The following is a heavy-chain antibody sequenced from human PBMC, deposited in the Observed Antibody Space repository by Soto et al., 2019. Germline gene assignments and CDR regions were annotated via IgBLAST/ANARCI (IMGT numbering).Heavy chain of an antibody. CDR3: ARGKGTTWTDHALDI. Sequence: GGSLSLSCAASGFTFSDYYMDWARQAPGRGLEWVGRIRNKVSGYTTEYAASVNGRFTISRDDSKNSLYLQINSLETEDTAVYYCARGKGTTWTDHALDIWGQGTMVTVSS. J-gene: IGHJ3*02. D-gene: IGHD1-1*01. CDR1: GFTFSDYY. V-gene: IGHV3-72*01. CDR2: IRNKVSGYTT.